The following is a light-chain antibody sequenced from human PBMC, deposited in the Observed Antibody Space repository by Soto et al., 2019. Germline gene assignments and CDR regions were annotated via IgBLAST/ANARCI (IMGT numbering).Light chain of an antibody. V-gene: IGKV1-39*01. J-gene: IGKJ2*01. CDR3: QQSYIVPFT. Sequence: DIQMTQSPSSLSASVGDRVTISCRSSENIRNYLIWYRQKPVKVPELLMYVGSTLESEVPSRFSGSGLGTEFTLTINSLQPEDFGVYYCQQSYIVPFTFGRGKSLDI. CDR1: ENIRNY. CDR2: VGS.